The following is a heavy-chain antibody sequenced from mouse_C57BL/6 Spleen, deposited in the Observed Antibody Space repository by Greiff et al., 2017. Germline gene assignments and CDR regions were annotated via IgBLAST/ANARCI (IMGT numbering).Heavy chain of an antibody. CDR2: IDPSDSYT. CDR3: ARSNYYGSTPYAKDD. D-gene: IGHD1-1*01. CDR1: GYTFTSYW. J-gene: IGHJ4*01. Sequence: QVQLQQPGAELVMPGASVKLSCKASGYTFTSYWMHWVKQRPGQGLEWIGAIDPSDSYTNYNQKFKGKSTLTVDKSSSTAYMQLSSLTSEDSAVYYCARSNYYGSTPYAKDDWGQGTSVTVS. V-gene: IGHV1-69*01.